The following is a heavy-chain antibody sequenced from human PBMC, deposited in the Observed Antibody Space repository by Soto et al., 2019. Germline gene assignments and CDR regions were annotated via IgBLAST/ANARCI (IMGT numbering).Heavy chain of an antibody. CDR3: GKGGYFDY. CDR2: ISYDGSNK. J-gene: IGHJ4*02. Sequence: QVQLVESGGGVVQPGRSLRLSCAASGFTFSSYGMHWVRQAPGKGLEWVAVISYDGSNKYYADSVKGRFTISRDNSKNTLYLQMNSLRAADTAVYYCGKGGYFDYWGQGTLVTVSS. CDR1: GFTFSSYG. V-gene: IGHV3-30*18. D-gene: IGHD3-22*01.